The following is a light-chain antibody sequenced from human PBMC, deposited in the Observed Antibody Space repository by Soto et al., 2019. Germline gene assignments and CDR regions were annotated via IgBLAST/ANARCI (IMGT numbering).Light chain of an antibody. Sequence: QSVLTQPPSASGTPGQRVTISCSGSSSNIGSNYVYWYQQLPGTAPTLLIYRNNQRPSGVPDRFSGSKSGTSASLAISGLRSEDEAAYYCAAWDDSLSGRNVFGTGTKVTVL. CDR1: SSNIGSNY. CDR3: AAWDDSLSGRNV. J-gene: IGLJ1*01. CDR2: RNN. V-gene: IGLV1-47*01.